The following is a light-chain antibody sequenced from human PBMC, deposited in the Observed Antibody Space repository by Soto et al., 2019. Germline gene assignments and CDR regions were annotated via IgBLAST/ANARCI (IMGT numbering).Light chain of an antibody. CDR1: QGISSY. CDR2: AAA. CDR3: QLYYSYPIT. V-gene: IGKV1-8*01. J-gene: IGKJ5*01. Sequence: AIRMTQSPSSFSASTGDRVTITCRASQGISSYLAWYQQKPGKAPKLLIYAAATLQSGVPSRFSGSGSGTDFTLTISCLQSEDFATYYCQLYYSYPITVGQGTRLEIK.